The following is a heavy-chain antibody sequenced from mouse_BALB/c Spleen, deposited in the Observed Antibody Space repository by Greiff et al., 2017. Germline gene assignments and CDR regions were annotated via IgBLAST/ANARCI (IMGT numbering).Heavy chain of an antibody. CDR3: ARRNLRQYYYAMDY. Sequence: EVQLVESGPGLVKPSQSLSLTCTVTGYSITSDYAWNWIRQFPGNKLEWMGYISYSGSTSYNPSLKSRISITRDTSKNQFFLQLNSVTTEDTATYYCARRNLRQYYYAMDYWGQGTSVTVSS. CDR2: ISYSGST. CDR1: GYSITSDYA. D-gene: IGHD5-1*01. J-gene: IGHJ4*01. V-gene: IGHV3-2*02.